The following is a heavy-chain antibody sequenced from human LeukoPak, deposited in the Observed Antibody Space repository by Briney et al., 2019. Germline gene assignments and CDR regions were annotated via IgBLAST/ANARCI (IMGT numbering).Heavy chain of an antibody. CDR3: ARGTLVVVTAPSHFDY. J-gene: IGHJ4*02. D-gene: IGHD2-21*02. V-gene: IGHV1-46*01. Sequence: ASVKVSCKASGYTFTIFYMHWVRQAPGQGLEWMGVINPSGGNTGYVQKFQGRVAMTRDTSTRTVYMEMSSLPFEDTAVYYCARGTLVVVTAPSHFDYWGQGTLVTVSS. CDR1: GYTFTIFY. CDR2: INPSGGNT.